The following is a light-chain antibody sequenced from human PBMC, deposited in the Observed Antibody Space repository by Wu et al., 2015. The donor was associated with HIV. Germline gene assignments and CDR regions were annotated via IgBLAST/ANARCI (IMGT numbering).Light chain of an antibody. Sequence: YATSNLQSGVPSKFSGTRSGTHFTLTISSLQREDSATYYCQQSYNTPFTFGPGTKVEIK. CDR3: QQSYNTPFT. CDR2: ATS. V-gene: IGKV1-39*01. J-gene: IGKJ3*01.